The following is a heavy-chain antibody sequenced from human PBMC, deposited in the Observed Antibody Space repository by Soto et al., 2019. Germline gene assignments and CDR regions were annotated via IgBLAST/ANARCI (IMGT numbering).Heavy chain of an antibody. CDR3: AKRPYYDFWSGYYFDY. CDR2: ISGSGGST. V-gene: IGHV3-23*01. CDR1: GFTFSSYA. Sequence: VQLLESGGGLVQPGGSLRLSCAASGFTFSSYAMSWVRQAPGKGLEWVSAISGSGGSTYYADSVKGRFAISRDNSKNTLYLQMNSLRAEDTAVYYCAKRPYYDFWSGYYFDYWGQGTLVTVSS. D-gene: IGHD3-3*01. J-gene: IGHJ4*02.